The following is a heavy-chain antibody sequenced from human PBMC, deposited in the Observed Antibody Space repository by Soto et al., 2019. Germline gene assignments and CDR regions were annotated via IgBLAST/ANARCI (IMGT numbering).Heavy chain of an antibody. CDR1: GFSLRYNGVG. CDR3: VHRATLGGSWDTGYLDY. Sequence: FRATLVNPTQTLTLTCTFSGFSLRYNGVGVGWIRQPPGKALEWLAFIYWDDDTRYSPSLKSRLTITKDTFENQVVLTMTNMDPVDTATYYCVHRATLGGSWDTGYLDYWGQGTLVTVSS. CDR2: IYWDDDT. V-gene: IGHV2-5*02. D-gene: IGHD6-13*01. J-gene: IGHJ4*02.